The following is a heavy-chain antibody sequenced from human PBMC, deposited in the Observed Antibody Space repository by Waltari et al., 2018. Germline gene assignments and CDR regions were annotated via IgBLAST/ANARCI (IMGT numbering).Heavy chain of an antibody. CDR2: IKHSGST. J-gene: IGHJ6*02. V-gene: IGHV4-34*01. CDR1: GGSFSGYY. CDR3: ARETYYYGMDV. Sequence: QVQLQQWGAGLLKPSEPLSLTCAVYGGSFSGYYWSWIRQPPGKGLEWIGEIKHSGSTNYNPSLTSRVTISVDTSKNQFSLKLSSVTAADTAVYYCARETYYYGMDVWGQGTTVTVSS.